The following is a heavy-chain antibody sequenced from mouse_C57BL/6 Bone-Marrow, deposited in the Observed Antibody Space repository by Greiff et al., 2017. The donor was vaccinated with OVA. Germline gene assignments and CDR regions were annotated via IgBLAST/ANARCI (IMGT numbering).Heavy chain of an antibody. Sequence: VKLMESGPGLVQPSQSLSITCTVSGFSLTSYGVHWVRQSPGQGLEWLGVIWSGGSTDYNAAFISRLSISKDNSKSQVFFKMNSLQADDTAIYYCARELRHGYYYAMDYWGQGTSVTVSS. CDR3: ARELRHGYYYAMDY. D-gene: IGHD2-12*01. CDR1: GFSLTSYG. CDR2: IWSGGST. J-gene: IGHJ4*01. V-gene: IGHV2-2*01.